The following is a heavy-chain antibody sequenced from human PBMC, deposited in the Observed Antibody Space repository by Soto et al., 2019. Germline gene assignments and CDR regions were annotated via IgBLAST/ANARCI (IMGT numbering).Heavy chain of an antibody. CDR3: ARDLGAYYYDSSGYYHGWAFDI. CDR1: GFTFSSYA. CDR2: IKQDGSEK. D-gene: IGHD3-22*01. V-gene: IGHV3-7*03. J-gene: IGHJ3*02. Sequence: PGGSLRLSCAASGFTFSSYAMSWVRQAPGKGLEWVANIKQDGSEKYYVDSVKGRFTISRDNAKNSLYLQMNSLRAEDTAVYYCARDLGAYYYDSSGYYHGWAFDIWGQGTMVTVSS.